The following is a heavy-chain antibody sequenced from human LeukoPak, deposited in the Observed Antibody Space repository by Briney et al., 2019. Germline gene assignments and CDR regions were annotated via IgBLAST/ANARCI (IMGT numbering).Heavy chain of an antibody. V-gene: IGHV3-73*01. CDR1: GFSFSDSA. D-gene: IGHD5-24*01. CDR2: IRTKPNNYAT. Sequence: PGGSLRLSCAASGFSFSDSALQWVRQASGKGLEWVGLIRTKPNNYATVYAASVKGRFTISRDDLKHMAFLQMSSLKTEDTAVYYCTAARDGYNHDDWGQGTLVTVSS. J-gene: IGHJ4*02. CDR3: TAARDGYNHDD.